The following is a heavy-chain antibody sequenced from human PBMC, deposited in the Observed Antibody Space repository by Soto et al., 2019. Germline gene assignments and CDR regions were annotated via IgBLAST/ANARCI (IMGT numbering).Heavy chain of an antibody. Sequence: PSETLSLTCTISGGSNSVYYWSWVRQPPGHELEWIGYIYASGSPYYNPSLRSRVTISADTSKNQISLKLTSPTAADTAVYYCARGVGSSPPRYWGRGTLVTVSS. V-gene: IGHV4-59*01. CDR2: IYASGSP. CDR1: GGSNSVYY. CDR3: ARGVGSSPPRY. D-gene: IGHD1-26*01. J-gene: IGHJ4*02.